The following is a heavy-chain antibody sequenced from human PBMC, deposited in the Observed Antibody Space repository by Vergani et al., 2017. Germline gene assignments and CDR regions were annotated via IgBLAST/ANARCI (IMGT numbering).Heavy chain of an antibody. J-gene: IGHJ4*02. CDR2: IYHSGST. CDR1: GGSFSGYY. V-gene: IGHV4-34*01. CDR3: AKVFSEWLLPSSGTFDY. Sequence: QVQLQQWGAGLLKPSETLSLTCAVYGGSFSGYYWSWIRQPPGKGLEWIGEIYHSGSTNYNPSLKSRVTISVDTSKNQFSLKLSSVTAADTAVYYCAKVFSEWLLPSSGTFDYWGQGTLVTVSS. D-gene: IGHD3-3*01.